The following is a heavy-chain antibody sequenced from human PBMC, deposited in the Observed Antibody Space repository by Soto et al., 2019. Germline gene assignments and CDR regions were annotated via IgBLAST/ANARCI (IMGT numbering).Heavy chain of an antibody. CDR2: IKQDGSEK. J-gene: IGHJ6*03. V-gene: IGHV3-7*01. CDR1: GFTFSSYW. Sequence: EVQVVESGGGLVQPGGSLRLSCEASGFTFSSYWMTWVRQAPGKGLEWVANIKQDGSEKYYVDSVKGRFTISRDNAKNSLYLQMNSLRAEDAAVYCCARAGSNYLASGSYLPYYMDFWGKGTTVTVSS. CDR3: ARAGSNYLASGSYLPYYMDF. D-gene: IGHD3-10*01.